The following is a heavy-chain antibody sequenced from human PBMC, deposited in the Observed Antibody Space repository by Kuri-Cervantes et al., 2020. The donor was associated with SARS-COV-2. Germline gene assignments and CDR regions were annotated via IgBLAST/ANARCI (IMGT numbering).Heavy chain of an antibody. Sequence: SVKVSCKASGTAFSSFAINWVRQAPGQGLEWMGGTIPIFGSPIYAQKFQGRLSITADESTSSVHMELSSLSSQDTAIYYCASRMGDLTSYTWYKWPDPWGQGTLVTVSS. CDR1: GTAFSSFA. V-gene: IGHV1-69*13. D-gene: IGHD3-16*01. CDR3: ASRMGDLTSYTWYKWPDP. CDR2: TIPIFGSP. J-gene: IGHJ5*02.